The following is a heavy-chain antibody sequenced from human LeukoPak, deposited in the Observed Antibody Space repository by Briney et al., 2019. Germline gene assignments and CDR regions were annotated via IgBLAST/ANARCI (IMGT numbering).Heavy chain of an antibody. Sequence: SETLSLTCTVSGGSISSYYWSWIRQPPGKGLEWIGYIYYSGSTNYNPSLKSRVTISVDTSKNQFSLKLSSVTAADTAVYYCARGRGYSYGHLWFDPWGQGTLVTVSS. CDR1: GGSISSYY. CDR2: IYYSGST. D-gene: IGHD5-18*01. J-gene: IGHJ5*02. CDR3: ARGRGYSYGHLWFDP. V-gene: IGHV4-59*01.